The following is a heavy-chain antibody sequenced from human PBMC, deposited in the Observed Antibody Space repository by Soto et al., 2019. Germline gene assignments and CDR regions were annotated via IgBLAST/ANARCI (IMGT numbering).Heavy chain of an antibody. J-gene: IGHJ5*02. Sequence: GGSLRLSCAASGFTFSSYGMHWVRQAPGKGLEWVAVISYDGSNKYYADSVKGRFTISRDNSKNTLYLQMNSLRAEDTAVYYCAKGPLVRGVIIPNWFDPWGQGTLVTVSS. D-gene: IGHD3-10*01. V-gene: IGHV3-30*18. CDR2: ISYDGSNK. CDR1: GFTFSSYG. CDR3: AKGPLVRGVIIPNWFDP.